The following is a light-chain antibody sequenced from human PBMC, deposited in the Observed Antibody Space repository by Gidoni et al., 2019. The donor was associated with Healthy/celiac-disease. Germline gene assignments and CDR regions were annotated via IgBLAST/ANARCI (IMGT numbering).Light chain of an antibody. J-gene: IGKJ4*01. V-gene: IGKV1-39*01. CDR3: QQSYSTPT. CDR1: QSISSY. Sequence: DIQMTQSPSSLSASVGDRVTITCRASQSISSYLNWYQQKPGKAPKLLIYAASSLQSGVPSRLSGSGSGTDFTLTSSSLQPEDFATYYCQQSYSTPTFGGGTKVEIK. CDR2: AAS.